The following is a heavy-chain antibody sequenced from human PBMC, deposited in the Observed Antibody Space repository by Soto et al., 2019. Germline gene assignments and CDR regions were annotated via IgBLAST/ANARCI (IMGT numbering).Heavy chain of an antibody. Sequence: SETLSLTCTVSGGSISNYYWGWIRQPPGKGLEWIGSIYYSGNTYYNPSLKSRVTISVDTSKNQFSLKLSSVTAADTAVYYCARHPLVRGALNWFDPWGQGTLVTVSS. V-gene: IGHV4-39*01. CDR2: IYYSGNT. CDR3: ARHPLVRGALNWFDP. CDR1: GGSISNYY. D-gene: IGHD3-10*02. J-gene: IGHJ5*02.